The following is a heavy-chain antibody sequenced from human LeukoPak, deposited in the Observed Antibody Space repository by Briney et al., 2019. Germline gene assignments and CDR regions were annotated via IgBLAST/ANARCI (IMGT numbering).Heavy chain of an antibody. CDR2: IYSGGST. J-gene: IGHJ5*02. Sequence: GGSLNLSCPPSGFTASSNYMSWVRQPPGKGLEWVPVIYSGGSTYYADSVKGRFTISRDNSKNTLYLQMNSLRAEDTAVYYCARASRGYSYGSTWDRWGQGTLVTVSS. V-gene: IGHV3-66*01. D-gene: IGHD5-18*01. CDR3: ARASRGYSYGSTWDR. CDR1: GFTASSNY.